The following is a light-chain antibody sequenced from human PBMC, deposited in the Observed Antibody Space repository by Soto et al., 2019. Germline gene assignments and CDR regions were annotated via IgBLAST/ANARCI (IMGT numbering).Light chain of an antibody. J-gene: IGKJ1*01. CDR3: LHFQNFPRT. CDR1: QDINNR. V-gene: IGKV1-12*01. CDR2: AAS. Sequence: DIQMTQAPSSVSASVGDRVTITCRASQDINNRVAWFQQRPGRAPKYLIQAASILQGGFPSRFSATGSGTDFTLTIASLEPEDFAAYYCLHFQNFPRTFGQGTTLEIK.